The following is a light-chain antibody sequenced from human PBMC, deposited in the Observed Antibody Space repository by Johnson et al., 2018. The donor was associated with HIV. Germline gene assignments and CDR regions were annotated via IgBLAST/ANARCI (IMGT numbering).Light chain of an antibody. CDR2: EDN. CDR3: GTWDNSRSNGGV. Sequence: QSVLTQPPSVSAAPGQKVTISCSGSSSNIGNNYVSWYQQLPGTAPKLLMYEDNKRPSGIPDRFSGSKSGTSATLGITGVQTGAEADYYCGTWDNSRSNGGVCGTGTKVTVL. V-gene: IGLV1-51*02. J-gene: IGLJ1*01. CDR1: SSNIGNNY.